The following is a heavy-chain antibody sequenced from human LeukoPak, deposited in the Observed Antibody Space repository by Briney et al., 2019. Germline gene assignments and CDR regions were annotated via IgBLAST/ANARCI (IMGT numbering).Heavy chain of an antibody. Sequence: ASVKVPCKASGYTFTSYGISWVRQAPGQGLEWMGWISAYNGNTNYAQKLQGRVTMTTDTSTSTAYMELRSLRSDDTAVYYCARDNNSGSYYDPLDYWGQGTLVTVSS. CDR3: ARDNNSGSYYDPLDY. CDR2: ISAYNGNT. CDR1: GYTFTSYG. V-gene: IGHV1-18*01. D-gene: IGHD1-26*01. J-gene: IGHJ4*02.